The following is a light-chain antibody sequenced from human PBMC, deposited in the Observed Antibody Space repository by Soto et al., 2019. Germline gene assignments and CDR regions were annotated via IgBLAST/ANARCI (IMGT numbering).Light chain of an antibody. J-gene: IGKJ1*01. Sequence: DIQMTQSPSALAASVGDRVTSTCRASQSIGAWLAWYQQKPGKAPNLLIYKASNLESGVPSRFSGSGSGTEFTLTISSLQPDDFATYYCQQYNSYWTFGQGTKGDIK. CDR1: QSIGAW. V-gene: IGKV1-5*03. CDR2: KAS. CDR3: QQYNSYWT.